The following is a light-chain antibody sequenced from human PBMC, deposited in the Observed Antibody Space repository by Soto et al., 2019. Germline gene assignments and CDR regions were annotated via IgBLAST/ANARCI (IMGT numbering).Light chain of an antibody. V-gene: IGLV2-23*01. CDR1: GNDVGAYNL. CDR3: CSYAGSSTFYV. Sequence: QSALTQPRSVSGSPGQSVTISCTGTGNDVGAYNLVSWYQQHPGKAPKLMIYEGTKRPSGVSDRFSGSKSGNTASLTISGLQAEDEADYYCCSYAGSSTFYVFGTGTKVTVL. J-gene: IGLJ1*01. CDR2: EGT.